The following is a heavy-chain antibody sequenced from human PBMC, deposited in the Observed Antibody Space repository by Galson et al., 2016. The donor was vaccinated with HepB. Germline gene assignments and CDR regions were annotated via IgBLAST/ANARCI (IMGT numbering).Heavy chain of an antibody. CDR3: ARSSVMTYFDY. CDR2: IYDSANI. D-gene: IGHD3-10*01. CDR1: GGSMSSGVSY. Sequence: TLSLTCTVSGGSMSSGVSYWSWIRQYPGKGLEWIGFIYDSANIYYNPSLKSRITLSVDTSKNQFSLNLNSVTAADTAVYYCARSSVMTYFDYWGQGTLVTVSS. J-gene: IGHJ4*02. V-gene: IGHV4-31*03.